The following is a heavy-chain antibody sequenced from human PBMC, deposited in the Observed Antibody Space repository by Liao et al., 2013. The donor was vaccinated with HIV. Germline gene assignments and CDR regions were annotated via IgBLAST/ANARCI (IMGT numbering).Heavy chain of an antibody. V-gene: IGHV4-4*07. D-gene: IGHD3-3*01. J-gene: IGHJ4*02. CDR3: ARGEWSGRFDY. CDR2: IHGTGST. Sequence: QVVLQESGPGLVRPSETLSLTCTVSGGSISAYSWSWIRQPAGKGLEWIGRIHGTGSTNYNPSLESRVTMSIDTSKNQVSLKLNSLTAADTAVYFCARGEWSGRFDYWGRGTLVTVSS. CDR1: GGSISAYS.